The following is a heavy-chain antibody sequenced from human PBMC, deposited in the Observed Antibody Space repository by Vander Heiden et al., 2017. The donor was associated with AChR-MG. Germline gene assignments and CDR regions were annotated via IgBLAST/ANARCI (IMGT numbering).Heavy chain of an antibody. J-gene: IGHJ2*01. CDR3: ARDPHRIFLSGYTGYWYFDL. V-gene: IGHV1-69*01. Sequence: QVQLVQSGAEVKKPGFSVKVSCKASGGTFSSYAISWVRQAAGQGLEWMGGISPIFGTANYAQKFQGRVTITADESTSTAYMERSSLRSEDTAVYYCARDPHRIFLSGYTGYWYFDLWGRGTLVTVSS. CDR1: GGTFSSYA. CDR2: ISPIFGTA. D-gene: IGHD3-3*01.